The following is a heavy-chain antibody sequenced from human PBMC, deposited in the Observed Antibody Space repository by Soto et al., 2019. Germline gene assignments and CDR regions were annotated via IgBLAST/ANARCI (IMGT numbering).Heavy chain of an antibody. D-gene: IGHD2-15*01. Sequence: ASVKVSCKASGYTFTSYDINWVRQATGQGLEWMGWMNPNSGNTGYAQKFQGRVTMTRSTSISTAYMELSSLRSEDTAVYYCARATGSCSGGSCPYYFDYWGQGTPVTVSS. CDR2: MNPNSGNT. CDR3: ARATGSCSGGSCPYYFDY. V-gene: IGHV1-8*01. J-gene: IGHJ4*02. CDR1: GYTFTSYD.